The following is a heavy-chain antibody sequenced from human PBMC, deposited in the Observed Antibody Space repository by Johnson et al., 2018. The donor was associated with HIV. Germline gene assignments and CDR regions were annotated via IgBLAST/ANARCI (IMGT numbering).Heavy chain of an antibody. CDR2: IKQDGSAK. Sequence: VQLVESGGTVVRPGGSVRLSCAASGFTFSSYWMSWVRQAPGKGLEWVANIKQDGSAKYYVDSVKGRFTISRDNAKNSLYLQMNSLRAEDTAVYYCARGDYYDSSGYFSDAFDIWGQGTMVTVSS. D-gene: IGHD3-22*01. V-gene: IGHV3-7*01. CDR3: ARGDYYDSSGYFSDAFDI. CDR1: GFTFSSYW. J-gene: IGHJ3*02.